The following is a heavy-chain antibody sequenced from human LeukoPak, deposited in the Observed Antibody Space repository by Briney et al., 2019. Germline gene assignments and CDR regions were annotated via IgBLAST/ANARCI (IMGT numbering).Heavy chain of an antibody. CDR2: IYTSGST. D-gene: IGHD3-16*01. CDR1: GGSISSTTYY. V-gene: IGHV4-39*07. CDR3: ARQRFTTRAYAGNWFDP. Sequence: TSSETLSLTCTVSGGSISSTTYYWAWIRQPPGKGLEWIGSIYTSGSTNYNPSLKSRVTMSVDTSKKQFSLKLSSVTAADTAVYYCARQRFTTRAYAGNWFDPWGQGTLVTVSS. J-gene: IGHJ5*02.